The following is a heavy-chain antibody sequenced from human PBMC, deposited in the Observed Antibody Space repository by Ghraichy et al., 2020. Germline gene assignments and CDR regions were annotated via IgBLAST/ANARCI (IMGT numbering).Heavy chain of an antibody. V-gene: IGHV3-15*01. CDR1: GFTFSNAW. CDR2: IKSKTDGGTT. CDR3: TTGHGSILWWLGAFDI. D-gene: IGHD2-21*01. J-gene: IGHJ3*02. Sequence: GGSLRLSCAASGFTFSNAWMSWVRQAPGKGLEWVGRIKSKTDGGTTDYAAPVKGRFTISRDDSKNTLYLQMNSLKTEDTAVYYCTTGHGSILWWLGAFDIWGQGTMVTVSS.